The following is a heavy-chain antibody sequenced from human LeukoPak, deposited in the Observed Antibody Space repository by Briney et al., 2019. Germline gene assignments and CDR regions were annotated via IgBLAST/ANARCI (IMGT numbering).Heavy chain of an antibody. CDR1: GFSLSTSGVG. D-gene: IGHD3-10*01. J-gene: IGHJ5*02. Sequence: SGPTLVKPTQTLTLTCTFSGFSLSTSGVGVGWIRQPPGKALEWLALIYWDDDKRYSPSLKSRPTITKDTSKNQVVLTMTNMDPVDTATYYCAHRLDYYGSGSYYNWFDPWGQGTLVTVSS. CDR3: AHRLDYYGSGSYYNWFDP. CDR2: IYWDDDK. V-gene: IGHV2-5*02.